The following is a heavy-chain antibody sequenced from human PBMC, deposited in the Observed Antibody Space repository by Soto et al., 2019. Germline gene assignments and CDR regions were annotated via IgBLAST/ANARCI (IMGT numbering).Heavy chain of an antibody. CDR2: ISSSSTI. D-gene: IGHD6-19*01. CDR1: GFTFSTYS. CDR3: ARERGSGCTFDY. J-gene: IGHJ4*02. Sequence: EVQLVESGGDLVQPGGSLRLSCAASGFTFSTYSMNWVRQAPGKGLEWVSSISSSSTIYYADSVKGRFTISRDNVQNPLDLQMHSLGAEDTAVYYCARERGSGCTFDYWGQGTLVTVSS. V-gene: IGHV3-48*01.